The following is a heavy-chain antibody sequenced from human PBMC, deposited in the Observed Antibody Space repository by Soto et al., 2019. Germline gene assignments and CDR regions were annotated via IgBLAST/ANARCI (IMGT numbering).Heavy chain of an antibody. D-gene: IGHD5-18*01. CDR2: IIPIFGTA. CDR1: GGTFSSYA. CDR3: ARERYSYGLPDYYYYGTDV. J-gene: IGHJ6*02. Sequence: SVKVSCKASGGTFSSYAISWVRQAPGQGLEWMGGIIPIFGTANYAQKFQGRVTITADESTSTAYMELSSLRSEDTAVYYCARERYSYGLPDYYYYGTDVWGQGTTVTVSS. V-gene: IGHV1-69*13.